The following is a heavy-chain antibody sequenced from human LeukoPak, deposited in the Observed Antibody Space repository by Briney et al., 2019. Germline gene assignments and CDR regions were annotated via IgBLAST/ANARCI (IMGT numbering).Heavy chain of an antibody. J-gene: IGHJ4*02. CDR3: ARMVGSGWYPTRN. V-gene: IGHV3-66*01. CDR2: IYSGGST. D-gene: IGHD6-19*01. CDR1: EFTVSSSY. Sequence: GGSLRLSCATSEFTVSSSYMSWVRQAPGKGLEWVSVIYSGGSTYYADSVKGRFTISRDNSKNTLYLQMNSLRAEDTAVYYCARMVGSGWYPTRNWGQGTLVTVSS.